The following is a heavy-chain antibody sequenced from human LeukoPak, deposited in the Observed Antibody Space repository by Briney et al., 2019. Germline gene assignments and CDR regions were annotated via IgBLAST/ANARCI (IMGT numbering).Heavy chain of an antibody. D-gene: IGHD6-13*01. CDR1: GGSISSSSYY. J-gene: IGHJ6*03. CDR2: IYTSGST. Sequence: SETLSLTCTVSGGSISSSSYYWGWIRQPAGKGLEWIGRIYTSGSTNYNPSLKSRVTMSVDTSKNQFSLKLSSVTAADTAVYYCARVQGSSRNTWGYYYYYYMDVWGKGTTVTISS. V-gene: IGHV4-61*02. CDR3: ARVQGSSRNTWGYYYYYYMDV.